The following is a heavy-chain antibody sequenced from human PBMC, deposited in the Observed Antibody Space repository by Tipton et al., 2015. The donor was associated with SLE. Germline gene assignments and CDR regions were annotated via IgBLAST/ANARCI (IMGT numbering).Heavy chain of an antibody. CDR3: ARGKHIVATFYRANWFDS. Sequence: TLSLTCTVSGGSISSSSYYWGWIRQPPGKDPEWIGSIYYSGTTHNNPSLKSRVTISVDTPKNQFSLKVRSVTAADTAVYFCARGKHIVATFYRANWFDSWGQGTLVIVSS. J-gene: IGHJ5*01. V-gene: IGHV4-39*01. CDR2: IYYSGTT. D-gene: IGHD5-12*01. CDR1: GGSISSSSYY.